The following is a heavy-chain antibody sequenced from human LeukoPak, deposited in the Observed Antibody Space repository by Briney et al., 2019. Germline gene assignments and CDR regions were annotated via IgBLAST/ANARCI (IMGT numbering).Heavy chain of an antibody. V-gene: IGHV3-9*01. CDR3: ARDSYNWNYVADLDY. J-gene: IGHJ4*02. D-gene: IGHD1-7*01. CDR1: GFTFDDYA. CDR2: ISWNSGSI. Sequence: GGSLRLSCAASGFTFDDYAMHWVRQAPGKGLEWVSGISWNSGSIGYADSVKGRFTISRDNAKNSLYLQMNSLRAEDTALYYCARDSYNWNYVADLDYWGQGTLVTVSS.